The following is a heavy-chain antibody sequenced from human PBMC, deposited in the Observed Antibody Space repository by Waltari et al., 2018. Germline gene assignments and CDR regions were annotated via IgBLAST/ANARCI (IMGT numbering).Heavy chain of an antibody. CDR2: ISADSSYR. V-gene: IGHV3-21*01. CDR1: GFSFSTYS. Sequence: EVQLVESGGGLVKPGGSLRLSCAAWGFSFSTYSMNWVRQAPGKGLEWISSISADSSYRHYAESVKGRFTVSRDNAKNSLSLQINSLRAEDTAVYYCASGGWGFYLGYWGQGALVTVSS. CDR3: ASGGWGFYLGY. D-gene: IGHD3-16*01. J-gene: IGHJ4*02.